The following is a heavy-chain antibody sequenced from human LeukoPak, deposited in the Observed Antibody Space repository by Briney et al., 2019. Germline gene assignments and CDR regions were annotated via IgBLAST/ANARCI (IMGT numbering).Heavy chain of an antibody. CDR2: ISSSGGST. CDR3: AKDAGIAAADYYGIDV. D-gene: IGHD6-13*01. CDR1: GFTFSSIP. J-gene: IGHJ6*02. V-gene: IGHV3-23*01. Sequence: AGSLRLSCAASGFTFSSIPMSWVRQAPGKGLEWVSAISSSGGSTYYADPVKGRITISTANSTNTMYLQMNRLRGEDTAVYYWAKDAGIAAADYYGIDVWGQGTTVTVSS.